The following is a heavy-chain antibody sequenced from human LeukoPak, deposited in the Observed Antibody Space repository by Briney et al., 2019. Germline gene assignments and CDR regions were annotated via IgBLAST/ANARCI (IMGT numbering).Heavy chain of an antibody. D-gene: IGHD3-10*02. V-gene: IGHV3-48*03. J-gene: IGHJ6*04. CDR1: GFTFSSYE. CDR2: ISSSGSTI. Sequence: GGSLRLSCVGSGFTFSSYEMNWVRQAPGKGLEWVSYISSSGSTIYYADSVKGRFTISRDNAKNSLYLQMNSLRAEDTAVYYCAELGITMIGGVWGKGTTVTISS. CDR3: AELGITMIGGV.